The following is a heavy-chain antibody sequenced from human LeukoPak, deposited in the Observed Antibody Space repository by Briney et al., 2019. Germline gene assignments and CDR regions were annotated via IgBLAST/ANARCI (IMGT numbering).Heavy chain of an antibody. D-gene: IGHD1-1*01. CDR2: IYSSGNT. J-gene: IGHJ4*02. CDR3: ARHLSGTTMSHYFDF. Sequence: SETLSLTCSVSGDSISSGRNYWGWIRQSPGTGLEWIASIYSSGNTHSNPSLKSRVSISVDTSKNQVSLKLYSVTASDAAIYYCARHLSGTTMSHYFDFWGQGTLVTVSS. V-gene: IGHV4-39*01. CDR1: GDSISSGRNY.